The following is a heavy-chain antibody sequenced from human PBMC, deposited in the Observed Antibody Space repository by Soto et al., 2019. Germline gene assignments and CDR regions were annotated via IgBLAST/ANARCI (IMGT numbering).Heavy chain of an antibody. CDR2: IYFSGTT. CDR1: GGSISTYY. J-gene: IGHJ3*02. Sequence: QVQLQESGPGLVKPSETLSLTCTVSGGSISTYYWSWIRQSPGGGLAWIGYIYFSGTTNYNPSLKSRVTMSVDTSKIQFSLKLTSVTAADTAMYYCARASRADAFDIWGQGTVVTVSS. V-gene: IGHV4-59*12. CDR3: ARASRADAFDI.